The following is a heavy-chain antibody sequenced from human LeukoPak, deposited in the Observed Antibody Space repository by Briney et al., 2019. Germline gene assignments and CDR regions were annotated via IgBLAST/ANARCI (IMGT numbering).Heavy chain of an antibody. V-gene: IGHV3-23*01. J-gene: IGHJ4*02. D-gene: IGHD6-25*01. CDR2: ITAGGTNT. CDR1: GFTFSDYA. CDR3: AKDSVAAAGFYLDY. Sequence: PGGSLRLSCAASGFTFSDYAMTWVRQAPGKGLEWVSSITAGGTNTYRSASATGRFTISRDNSENTLYLQMNNLRAEDTATYYCAKDSVAAAGFYLDYWGQGTLVTVSS.